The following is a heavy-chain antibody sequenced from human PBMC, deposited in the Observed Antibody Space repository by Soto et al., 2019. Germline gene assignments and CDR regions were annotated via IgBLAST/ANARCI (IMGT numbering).Heavy chain of an antibody. D-gene: IGHD3-10*01. J-gene: IGHJ3*02. Sequence: QVQLQQWGAGLLKPSETLSLTCAVYGGSFSGYYWSWIRQPPGKGLEWIGEINHSGSTNYNPSLKSRVTISVETSKNQFSLKLSSVTAADTAVYYCARNYGGSGAFDIWGQGTMVTVSS. V-gene: IGHV4-34*01. CDR3: ARNYGGSGAFDI. CDR2: INHSGST. CDR1: GGSFSGYY.